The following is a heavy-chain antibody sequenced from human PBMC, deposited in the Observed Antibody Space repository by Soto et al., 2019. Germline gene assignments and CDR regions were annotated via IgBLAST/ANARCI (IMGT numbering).Heavy chain of an antibody. CDR1: GFTFTTYT. CDR3: ARDRGYTAFLGYFDY. V-gene: IGHV3-30-3*01. CDR2: ISFDGNNQ. J-gene: IGHJ4*02. Sequence: QVQLVESGGGVVHPGRSLRLSCAASGFTFTTYTMYWVRQAPGKGLEWLALISFDGNNQYFADSVKGRFTISRDNSENSLHLQMNSLRDEDTAVYYCARDRGYTAFLGYFDYWGQGTRVIVSS. D-gene: IGHD2-21*02.